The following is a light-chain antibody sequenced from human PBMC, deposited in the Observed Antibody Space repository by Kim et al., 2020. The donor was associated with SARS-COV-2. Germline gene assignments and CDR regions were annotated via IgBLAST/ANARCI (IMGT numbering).Light chain of an antibody. J-gene: IGLJ2*01. CDR1: RSNSGRNY. CDR3: STWDSSLSSVV. CDR2: DSN. Sequence: GQKDTISCSGGRSNSGRNYVSWYQHVPGTAPKLLIYDSNHRPSGIPDRFSASKSGASATLGITGLQTGDEASYYCSTWDSSLSSVVFGGGTQLTVL. V-gene: IGLV1-51*01.